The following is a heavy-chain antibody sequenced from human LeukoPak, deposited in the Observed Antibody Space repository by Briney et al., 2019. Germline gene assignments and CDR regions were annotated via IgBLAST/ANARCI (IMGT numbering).Heavy chain of an antibody. CDR3: ARNNYDFWSGYYIDY. V-gene: IGHV4-39*01. Sequence: PSETLSLTCTVSGGSISSSSYYWGWIRQPPGKGLEWIGSIYYSGSTYYNPSLKSRVTISVDTSKNQFSLKLSSVTAADTAVYYCARNNYDFWSGYYIDYWGQGTLVTVSS. CDR2: IYYSGST. D-gene: IGHD3-3*01. CDR1: GGSISSSSYY. J-gene: IGHJ4*02.